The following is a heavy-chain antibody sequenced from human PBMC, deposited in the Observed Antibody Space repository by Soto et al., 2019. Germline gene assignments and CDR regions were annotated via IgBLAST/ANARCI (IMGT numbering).Heavy chain of an antibody. CDR3: ARVRGRGYCSGGSCYEFQR. Sequence: QVQLVQSGAEVKKPGSSVKVSCKASGGTFSSYAISWVRQAPGQGLEWMGGIIPIFGTANYAQKFQGRVRIPADEPTSTAYMELSSLRSEDTAVYYCARVRGRGYCSGGSCYEFQRWGQGTLVTVSS. CDR1: GGTFSSYA. CDR2: IIPIFGTA. D-gene: IGHD2-15*01. J-gene: IGHJ1*01. V-gene: IGHV1-69*12.